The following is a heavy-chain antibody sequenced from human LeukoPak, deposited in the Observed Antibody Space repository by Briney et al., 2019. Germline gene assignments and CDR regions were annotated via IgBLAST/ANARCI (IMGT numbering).Heavy chain of an antibody. J-gene: IGHJ4*02. V-gene: IGHV3-7*01. CDR2: IKQDESEK. Sequence: GGSLRLSCAASGFTFSNYWMSWVRQAPGKGLEWVANIKQDESEKYYVDSVKGRFTISRDNAKNSLYLQMNSLRAEDTAVYYCASDGYSYGPNIDYWGQGTLVTVSS. CDR1: GFTFSNYW. CDR3: ASDGYSYGPNIDY. D-gene: IGHD5-18*01.